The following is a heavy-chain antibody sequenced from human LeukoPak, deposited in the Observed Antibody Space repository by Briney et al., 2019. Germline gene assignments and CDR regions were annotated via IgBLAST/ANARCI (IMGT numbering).Heavy chain of an antibody. CDR1: GFTFSSYG. J-gene: IGHJ5*02. CDR2: ISHDGNNK. CDR3: AKEYLSGFDP. Sequence: PGGSLRLSCAASGFTFSSYGMQWVRQAPGKGVEGVAIISHDGNNKYYADSVKGRFTISRDNSKNTLYLQMNSLRAEDTAVYYCAKEYLSGFDPWGQGTLVTVSS. D-gene: IGHD1-14*01. V-gene: IGHV3-30*18.